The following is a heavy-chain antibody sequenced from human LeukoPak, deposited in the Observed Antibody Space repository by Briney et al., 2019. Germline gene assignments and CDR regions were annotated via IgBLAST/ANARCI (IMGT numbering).Heavy chain of an antibody. Sequence: SVTVSCKASGGTFSSYAISWVRQAPGQGLEWMGGIIPIFGTANYAQKFQGRVTITADKSTSTAYMELSSLRSEDTAVYYCARDFPPPYGDYVPFDYWGQGTLVTVSS. V-gene: IGHV1-69*06. J-gene: IGHJ4*02. CDR2: IIPIFGTA. CDR3: ARDFPPPYGDYVPFDY. CDR1: GGTFSSYA. D-gene: IGHD4-17*01.